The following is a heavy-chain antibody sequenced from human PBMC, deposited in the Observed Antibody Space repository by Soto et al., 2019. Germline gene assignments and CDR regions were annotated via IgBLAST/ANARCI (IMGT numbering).Heavy chain of an antibody. CDR3: ACDGRHDYGEYGLDY. Sequence: QVQLVQSGAEVKKPGSSLKVSCKASGVTFSSYTISWVRQAPGQGLEWMGGVIPIFGTANYAQRSQGRVTIAADESTRTVHRELSSLRSGGTAVYYCACDGRHDYGEYGLDYWGQGTLVTVSS. CDR2: VIPIFGTA. J-gene: IGHJ4*02. V-gene: IGHV1-69*12. CDR1: GVTFSSYT. D-gene: IGHD4-17*01.